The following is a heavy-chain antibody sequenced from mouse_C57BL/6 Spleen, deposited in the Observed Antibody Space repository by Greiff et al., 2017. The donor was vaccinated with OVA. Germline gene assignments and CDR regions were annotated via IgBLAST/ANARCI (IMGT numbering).Heavy chain of an antibody. CDR1: GFSLTSYA. V-gene: IGHV2-9-1*01. D-gene: IGHD2-3*01. Sequence: QVQLKESGPGLVAPSQSLSITCTVSGFSLTSYAISWVRPPPGTGLEWLGVIWTGGGTKYNSALKSRLSISKDNSKSQVFLKMNSLQTDDTARYYCARKGAYDLAMDYWGQGTSVTVSS. J-gene: IGHJ4*01. CDR3: ARKGAYDLAMDY. CDR2: IWTGGGT.